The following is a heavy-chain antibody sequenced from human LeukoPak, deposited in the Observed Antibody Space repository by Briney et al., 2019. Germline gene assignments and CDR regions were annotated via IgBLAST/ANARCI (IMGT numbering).Heavy chain of an antibody. J-gene: IGHJ4*02. V-gene: IGHV1-18*01. D-gene: IGHD4/OR15-4a*01. CDR1: GYPFTSFG. Sequence: ASVKVSCKASGYPFTSFGISWVRQAPGQGLEWMGWIKGDGYNPHYTQKLQGRVTVTTDTSTSTAYMELRSLTSDDTAMYYCARDSNYIPDYWGQGTLVAVSS. CDR2: IKGDGYNP. CDR3: ARDSNYIPDY.